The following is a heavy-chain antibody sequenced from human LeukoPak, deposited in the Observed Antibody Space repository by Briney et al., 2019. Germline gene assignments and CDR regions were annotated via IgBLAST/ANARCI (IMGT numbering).Heavy chain of an antibody. CDR1: GFTVSSSY. V-gene: IGHV3-66*01. Sequence: PGGSLRLSCAASGFTVSSSYMSWVRQAPGKGLEWVSVIYSGGSTYSADSVKGRFTISRDNSKNTLFLQMNSLRAEDTAVYYCARASDWNYDYWGQGTLVTVSS. J-gene: IGHJ4*02. CDR3: ARASDWNYDY. CDR2: IYSGGST. D-gene: IGHD1-7*01.